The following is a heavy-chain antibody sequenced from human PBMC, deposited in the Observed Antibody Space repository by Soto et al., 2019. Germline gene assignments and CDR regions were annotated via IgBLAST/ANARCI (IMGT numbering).Heavy chain of an antibody. CDR2: INRDGSAT. V-gene: IGHV3-74*01. Sequence: GGSLRLSCAASGFTFSSYWMHWVRQAPGKGLVWVSRINRDGSATNYADSVKGRFTISRDNAKNTLYLQMNSLRAEDTAVFYCGRGGSDSPMAPGYWGQGTLVTVS. J-gene: IGHJ4*02. CDR1: GFTFSSYW. D-gene: IGHD5-18*01. CDR3: GRGGSDSPMAPGY.